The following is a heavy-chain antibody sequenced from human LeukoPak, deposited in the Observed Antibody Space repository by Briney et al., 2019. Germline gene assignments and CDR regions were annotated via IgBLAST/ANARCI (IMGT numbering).Heavy chain of an antibody. V-gene: IGHV4-59*08. D-gene: IGHD3-10*01. CDR3: ARGPYGSGSYYNVEDAFDI. Sequence: PSETLSLTCTVSGGSISSYYWSWIRQPPGKGLEWIGYIYYSGSTNYNSSLKSRVTISVDTSKNQSSLKLSSVTAADTAVYYCARGPYGSGSYYNVEDAFDIWGQGTMVTVSS. CDR2: IYYSGST. J-gene: IGHJ3*02. CDR1: GGSISSYY.